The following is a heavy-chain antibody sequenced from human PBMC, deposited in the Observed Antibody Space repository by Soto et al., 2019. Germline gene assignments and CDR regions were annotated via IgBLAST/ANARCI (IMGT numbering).Heavy chain of an antibody. CDR3: ARELPQRQGRNMDV. J-gene: IGHJ6*02. CDR2: INHRGSL. CDR1: GGSMTSGDQY. D-gene: IGHD1-1*01. Sequence: SETLSLTCTVTGGSMTSGDQYWTWIRHRPGEGLEWFGYINHRGSLYYNPSLKSRVSMSVDTSKNQFSLNLSSVTAADTAAYYCARELPQRQGRNMDVWGQGXTVTVYS. V-gene: IGHV4-31*03.